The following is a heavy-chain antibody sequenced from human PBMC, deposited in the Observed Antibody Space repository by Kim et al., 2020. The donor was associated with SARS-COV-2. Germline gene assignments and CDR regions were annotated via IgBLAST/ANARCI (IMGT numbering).Heavy chain of an antibody. Sequence: GGSLRLSCAASGFTFSSYSMHWVRQAPGKGLEWVSCISSNSSTINYADSVKGRFTISRDNAKNTLYLQMNSLRAEDTAVYYCARPHTGSYRVVNGYWGQG. V-gene: IGHV3-48*01. CDR3: ARPHTGSYRVVNGY. J-gene: IGHJ4*02. CDR2: ISSNSSTI. CDR1: GFTFSSYS. D-gene: IGHD1-26*01.